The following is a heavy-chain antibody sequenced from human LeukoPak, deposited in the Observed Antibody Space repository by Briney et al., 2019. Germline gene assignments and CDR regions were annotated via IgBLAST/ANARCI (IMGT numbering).Heavy chain of an antibody. J-gene: IGHJ5*02. D-gene: IGHD6-19*01. CDR2: ISYDGSNK. V-gene: IGHV3-30*04. CDR3: ARIPIPYSSGWYNWFDP. CDR1: GFTFSSYA. Sequence: GGSLRLSCAAPGFTFSSYAMHWVRQAPGKGLEWVAVISYDGSNKYYADSVKGRFTISRDNSKNTLYLQMNSLRAEDTAVYYCARIPIPYSSGWYNWFDPWGQGTLVTVSS.